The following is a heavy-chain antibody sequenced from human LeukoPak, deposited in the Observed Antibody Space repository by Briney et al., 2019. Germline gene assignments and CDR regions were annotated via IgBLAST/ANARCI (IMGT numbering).Heavy chain of an antibody. J-gene: IGHJ6*03. Sequence: SETLSLTCAVYGGSFSGYYWSWIRQPPGKGLEWIGEISHSGSTNYNPSLKSRVTISVDTSKNQFSLKLSSVTAADTAVYYCARVGITMVRGVIIPSYYYYYMDVWGKGTTVTVSS. D-gene: IGHD3-10*01. CDR2: ISHSGST. CDR1: GGSFSGYY. V-gene: IGHV4-34*01. CDR3: ARVGITMVRGVIIPSYYYYYMDV.